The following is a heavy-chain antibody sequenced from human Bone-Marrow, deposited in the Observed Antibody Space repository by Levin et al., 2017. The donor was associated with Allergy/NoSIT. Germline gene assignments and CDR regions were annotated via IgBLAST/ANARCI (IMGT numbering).Heavy chain of an antibody. J-gene: IGHJ6*02. V-gene: IGHV1-18*01. CDR2: ISGENGNT. CDR1: GYTFTYYG. D-gene: IGHD3-3*01. Sequence: GESLKISCLASGYTFTYYGISWVRQAPGQGLEWMGWISGENGNTYYTEKFQERVTMTIDTSARTVHLEMTSLRHDDTAVYYCARDSIFGVVNGMDVWGLGTTVTVSS. CDR3: ARDSIFGVVNGMDV.